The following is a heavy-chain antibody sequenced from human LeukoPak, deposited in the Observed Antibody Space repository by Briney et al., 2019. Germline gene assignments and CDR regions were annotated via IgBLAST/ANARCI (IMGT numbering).Heavy chain of an antibody. CDR3: ARVGGGEVPELLYYYYYYGMDV. D-gene: IGHD3-10*01. CDR2: ISSSGSTI. J-gene: IGHJ6*02. CDR1: GFTFSDYY. V-gene: IGHV3-11*04. Sequence: PGGSLRLSCAASGFTFSDYYMSWIRQAPGKWLEWVSYISSSGSTIYYADSVKGRFTISRDNAKNTLYLQMNSLRAEDTAVYYCARVGGGEVPELLYYYYYYGMDVWGQGTTVTVSS.